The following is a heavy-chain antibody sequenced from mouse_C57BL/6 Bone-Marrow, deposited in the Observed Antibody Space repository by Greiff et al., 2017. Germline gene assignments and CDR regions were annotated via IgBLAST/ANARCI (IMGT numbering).Heavy chain of an antibody. D-gene: IGHD2-10*02. CDR3: ARTEYGNYGYFDV. CDR2: ILPGSGST. V-gene: IGHV1-9*01. Sequence: QVTLKESGAELMKPGASVKLSCKATGYTFTGYWIEWVKQRPGHGLEWIGEILPGSGSTNYTEKFKGKATFTADTSSNTAYMQLSSLTTEDSAIYYCARTEYGNYGYFDVWGTGTTVTVSS. J-gene: IGHJ1*03. CDR1: GYTFTGYW.